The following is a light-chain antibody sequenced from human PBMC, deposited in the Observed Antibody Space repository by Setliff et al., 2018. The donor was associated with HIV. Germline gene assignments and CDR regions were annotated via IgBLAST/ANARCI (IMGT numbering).Light chain of an antibody. CDR1: SSNIGSNI. V-gene: IGLV1-44*01. Sequence: QSVLTQPPSASGTPGQRITISCSGSSSNIGSNIVYWYQQFPETAPKLLIDSNNQWPSGVPDRFSGSKSDTSASLAISGLQSEDEADYFCASWDDTLNGWGFGGGTKVTVL. CDR2: SNN. J-gene: IGLJ3*02. CDR3: ASWDDTLNGWG.